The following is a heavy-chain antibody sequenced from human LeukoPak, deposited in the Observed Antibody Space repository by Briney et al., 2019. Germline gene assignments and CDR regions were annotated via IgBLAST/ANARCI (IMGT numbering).Heavy chain of an antibody. CDR3: AKDQYSSALYGMDV. J-gene: IGHJ6*02. CDR1: GFTFSSYA. V-gene: IGHV3-23*01. Sequence: PGGSLRLSCAASGFTFSSYAMTWVRQAPGKGLEWVSDISGGGGSTYYADSVKGRFTIARDNSKNTLYLQMNSLRAEDTAVYYCAKDQYSSALYGMDVWGQGTTVTVSS. CDR2: ISGGGGST. D-gene: IGHD6-19*01.